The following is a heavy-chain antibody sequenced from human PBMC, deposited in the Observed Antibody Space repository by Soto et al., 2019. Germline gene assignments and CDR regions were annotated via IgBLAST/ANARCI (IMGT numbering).Heavy chain of an antibody. D-gene: IGHD3-22*01. CDR1: GGSISSYY. CDR2: IYYSGST. CDR3: ARGLISGYYLYEAFDI. Sequence: PSETLSLTCTVSGGSISSYYWSWIRQPPGKGLEWIGYIYYSGSTNYNPSLKSRVTISVDTSKNQFSLKLSSVTAADTAVYYCARGLISGYYLYEAFDIWGQGTRVT. J-gene: IGHJ3*02. V-gene: IGHV4-59*01.